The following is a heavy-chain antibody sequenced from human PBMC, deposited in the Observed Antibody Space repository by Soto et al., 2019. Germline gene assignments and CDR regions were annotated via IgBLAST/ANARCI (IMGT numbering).Heavy chain of an antibody. CDR2: IYYGGST. J-gene: IGHJ4*01. CDR1: GGSISSGGYY. D-gene: IGHD3-22*01. Sequence: SETLSLTCTVSGGSISSGGYYWSWIRQHPGKGLEWIGYIYYGGSTYYNPSLKSRATISGDTSKNQFSLKLSSVTAADTAVYYCARGGYFYENSGQNAYDYWGQGILVTVSS. V-gene: IGHV4-31*03. CDR3: ARGGYFYENSGQNAYDY.